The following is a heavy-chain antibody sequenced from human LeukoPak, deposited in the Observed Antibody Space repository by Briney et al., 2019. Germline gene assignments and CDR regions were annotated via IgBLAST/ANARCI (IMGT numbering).Heavy chain of an antibody. V-gene: IGHV1-3*01. D-gene: IGHD3-22*01. CDR1: GYTFTSYA. Sequence: ASVKVSCKASGYTFTSYAMHWVRQAPGQRLEWMGWINAGNGNTKYSQKFLGRVTITRDTSASTAYMELSSLRSEDTAVYYCARDLHYYDSSGYYYLGGYWGQGTLVTVSS. CDR3: ARDLHYYDSSGYYYLGGY. CDR2: INAGNGNT. J-gene: IGHJ4*02.